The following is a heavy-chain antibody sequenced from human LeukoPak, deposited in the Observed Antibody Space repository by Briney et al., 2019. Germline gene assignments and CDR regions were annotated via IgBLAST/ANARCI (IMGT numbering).Heavy chain of an antibody. J-gene: IGHJ4*02. CDR1: GGTFSSYA. Sequence: GASVKVSCKASGGTFSSYAISWVRQAPGQGLEWMGRIIPILGIANYAQKFQGRVTITADKSTSTAYMELSSLRSEDTAVYYCASRYGSGSLPFDYWGQGTLVTVSS. CDR2: IIPILGIA. D-gene: IGHD3-10*01. CDR3: ASRYGSGSLPFDY. V-gene: IGHV1-69*04.